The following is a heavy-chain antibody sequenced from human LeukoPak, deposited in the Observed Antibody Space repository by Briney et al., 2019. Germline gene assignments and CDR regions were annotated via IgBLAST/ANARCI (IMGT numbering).Heavy chain of an antibody. V-gene: IGHV3-30-3*01. D-gene: IGHD6-19*01. J-gene: IGHJ4*02. CDR2: ISYDGSNK. Sequence: GGSLRLSCAASGFTFSSYAMHWVRQAPGKGLEWVAVISYDGSNKYYADSVKGRFTISRDNSKNTLYLQMNSLRAEDTAVYCCARDQGIAVAGTLGYWGQGTLVTVSS. CDR1: GFTFSSYA. CDR3: ARDQGIAVAGTLGY.